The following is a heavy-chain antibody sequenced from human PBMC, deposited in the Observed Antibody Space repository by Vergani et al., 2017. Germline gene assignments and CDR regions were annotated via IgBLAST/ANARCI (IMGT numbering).Heavy chain of an antibody. J-gene: IGHJ3*02. D-gene: IGHD5-18*01. CDR2: IYYSGST. CDR3: ARGTYSYGVLVAFDI. CDR1: GGSISSSSYY. V-gene: IGHV4-39*01. Sequence: QLQLQESGPGLVKPSETLSLTCTVSGGSISSSSYYWSWIRQPPGKGLEWIGSIYYSGSTYYNPSLKSRVTISVDTSKNQFSLKLSSVTAADTAVYYCARGTYSYGVLVAFDIWGQGTMVTVSS.